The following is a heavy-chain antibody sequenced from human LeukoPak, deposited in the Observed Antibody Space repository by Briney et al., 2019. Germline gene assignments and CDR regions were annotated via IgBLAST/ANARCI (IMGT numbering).Heavy chain of an antibody. V-gene: IGHV4-39*01. J-gene: IGHJ4*02. CDR2: IYYSGST. Sequence: SETLSLTCTVSGGSISSSSYYWGWIRQPPGKGLEWIGSIYYSGSTYYNPSLKSRVPISVDTSKNQFSLKLSSVTAADTAVYYCARGNSSGWHGFDYWGQGTLATVSS. CDR3: ARGNSSGWHGFDY. CDR1: GGSISSSSYY. D-gene: IGHD6-19*01.